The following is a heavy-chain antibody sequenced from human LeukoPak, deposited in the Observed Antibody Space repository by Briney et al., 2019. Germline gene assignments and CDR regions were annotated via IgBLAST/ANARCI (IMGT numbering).Heavy chain of an antibody. CDR3: TRDLAGIP. Sequence: PGGSLRLSCTASGFTFGDYAMSWVRQAPGKWLGWVGFIRSKAYGGTTEYAASVKGRFTISRDDSKSIAYLQMNSLKTEDTAVYYCTRDLAGIPWGQGTMVTVSS. CDR1: GFTFGDYA. D-gene: IGHD6-13*01. V-gene: IGHV3-49*04. J-gene: IGHJ3*01. CDR2: IRSKAYGGTT.